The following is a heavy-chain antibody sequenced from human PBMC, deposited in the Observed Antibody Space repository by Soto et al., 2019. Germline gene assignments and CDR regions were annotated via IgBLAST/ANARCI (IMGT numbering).Heavy chain of an antibody. CDR2: ILHDGNNK. J-gene: IGHJ4*02. Sequence: QVQLVESGGGVVQPGRSLRLACAASGFTLSNYIMHWVRQAPGKGLEWVAIILHDGNNKYYADSVKGRFTISRDNSKNTLYLQMNSLRTEDTAIYYCARDDEGGSYCDLGYWGQGTLVTVSS. CDR3: ARDDEGGSYCDLGY. CDR1: GFTLSNYI. D-gene: IGHD3-10*01. V-gene: IGHV3-30-3*01.